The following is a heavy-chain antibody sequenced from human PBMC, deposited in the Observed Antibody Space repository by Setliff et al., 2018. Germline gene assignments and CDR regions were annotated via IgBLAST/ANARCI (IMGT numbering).Heavy chain of an antibody. V-gene: IGHV1-69*13. D-gene: IGHD1-26*01. CDR1: GGTFSISS. CDR3: ASAPPGELHLGY. CDR2: IIPIFGTA. J-gene: IGHJ4*02. Sequence: SVKVSCKASGGTFSISSISWVRQAPGQGLEWMGNIIPIFGTANYPQNFQGRATITADASSTTAYMERRSLRSGDTAVYYCASAPPGELHLGYWGQGTLVT.